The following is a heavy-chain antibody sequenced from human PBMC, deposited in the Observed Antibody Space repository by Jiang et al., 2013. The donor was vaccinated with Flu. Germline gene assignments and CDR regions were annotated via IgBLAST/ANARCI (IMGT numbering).Heavy chain of an antibody. CDR2: TYYRSKWYN. CDR3: ARAQQWLPAWAFDY. CDR1: GDSVSSNSTA. J-gene: IGHJ4*02. V-gene: IGHV6-1*01. D-gene: IGHD6-19*01. Sequence: QTLSLTCAISGDSVSSNSTAWNWIRQSPSRGLEWLGRTYYRSKWYNDYAVSVKSRITINPDTSKNQFSLQLNSVTPEDTAVYYCARAQQWLPAWAFDYWGQGTLVTVSS.